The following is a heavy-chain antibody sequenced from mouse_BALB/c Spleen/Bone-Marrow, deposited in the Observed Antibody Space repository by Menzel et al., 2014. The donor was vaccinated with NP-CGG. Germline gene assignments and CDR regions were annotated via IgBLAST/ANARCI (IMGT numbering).Heavy chain of an antibody. CDR3: ARDKGRVFFDY. CDR2: IRNKANGYTT. CDR1: GFTFTDYY. Sequence: VHVKQSGGGLVQPGGSLRLSCATSGFTFTDYYMNWVRQPPGKALEWLGFIRNKANGYTTEYSASVKSRFTISRDNSQNILYLQMNTLRVDDSATYYCARDKGRVFFDYWGQGTTLTVSS. V-gene: IGHV7-3*02. J-gene: IGHJ2*01.